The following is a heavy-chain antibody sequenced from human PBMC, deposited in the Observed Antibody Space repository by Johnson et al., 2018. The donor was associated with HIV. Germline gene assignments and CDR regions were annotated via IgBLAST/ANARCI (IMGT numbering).Heavy chain of an antibody. V-gene: IGHV3-30-3*01. CDR3: ARGGLYIQFLAFDAFDI. CDR2: ISHAGSNK. J-gene: IGHJ3*02. Sequence: QVQSLEPGGGVVQPGRSLRLSCPASGFTFSSYAMHWVRQAPGKGLEWVAVISHAGSNKYYADSVKRRFTISRDNSKNTLYLQMNSLRPEDTAVYFCARGGLYIQFLAFDAFDIWGQGTMVTVSS. D-gene: IGHD4-11*01. CDR1: GFTFSSYA.